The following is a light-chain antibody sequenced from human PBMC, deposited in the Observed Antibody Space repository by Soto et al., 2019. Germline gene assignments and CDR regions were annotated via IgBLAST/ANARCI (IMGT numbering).Light chain of an antibody. CDR1: RSDVGGYNY. CDR2: DVS. V-gene: IGLV2-14*03. J-gene: IGLJ1*01. CDR3: SSYTSSSTLEV. Sequence: QLVLTQPASVSGSPGQSITISCTGTRSDVGGYNYVSWYQHHPGKAPKLMIYDVSNRPSGVSNRFSGSKSGNTASLTISGLQAEDEADYYCSSYTSSSTLEVFGTGTKLTVL.